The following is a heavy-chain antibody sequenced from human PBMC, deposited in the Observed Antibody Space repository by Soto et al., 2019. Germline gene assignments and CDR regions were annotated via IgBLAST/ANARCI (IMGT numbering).Heavy chain of an antibody. V-gene: IGHV3-33*01. Sequence: GGSLRLSCAASGFTFSNYGMHWVRQAPGKGLEWMTVIWSDGIHKYYADSVKGRFTTSRDNSKNTLSLQMNGLRVEDTAVYYCVRERAPFDAFDIWGQGTMVTVSS. CDR3: VRERAPFDAFDI. CDR1: GFTFSNYG. CDR2: IWSDGIHK. J-gene: IGHJ3*02.